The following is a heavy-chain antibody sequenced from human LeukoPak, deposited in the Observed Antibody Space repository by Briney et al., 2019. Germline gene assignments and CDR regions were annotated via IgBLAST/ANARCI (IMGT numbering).Heavy chain of an antibody. V-gene: IGHV4-59*08. CDR2: MYHTGHT. CDR3: ARHPFATPFDY. J-gene: IGHJ4*02. CDR1: GGSISNYY. D-gene: IGHD2-15*01. Sequence: SETLSLTCNVSGGSISNYYWSWIRQPPGKGLEWIGYMYHTGHTMYNSSLKSRVTMSLDTSNNHFSLRLSSVTAADTAVYYCARHPFATPFDYWGPGTVVAVSS.